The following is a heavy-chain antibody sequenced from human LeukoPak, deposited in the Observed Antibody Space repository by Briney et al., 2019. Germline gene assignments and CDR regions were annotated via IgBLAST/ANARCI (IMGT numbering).Heavy chain of an antibody. J-gene: IGHJ4*02. CDR3: AKDIRSGWYGEFDS. CDR1: GFTFSSYV. D-gene: IGHD6-19*01. Sequence: GGSLRLSCAASGFTFSSYVMSWARQAPGKGLEWVSSISASGGTTYYADSVKGRFTISRDNSKNTLYLQMNSLRAEDTAVYYCAKDIRSGWYGEFDSWGQGTLVTVSS. CDR2: ISASGGTT. V-gene: IGHV3-23*01.